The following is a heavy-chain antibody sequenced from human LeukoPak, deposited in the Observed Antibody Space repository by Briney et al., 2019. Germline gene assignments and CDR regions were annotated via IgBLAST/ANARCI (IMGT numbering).Heavy chain of an antibody. D-gene: IGHD3-9*01. CDR1: GFTFSSYA. Sequence: GRSLRLSCAASGFTFSSYAMIWVRQAPGKGLECVSALSGSGCSTYYADSVKGRFTISRDNSKNTLYLQMNSLRAEDTAVYYCAKEESEFRYFDWLSYRTGLDYWGQGTLVTVSS. J-gene: IGHJ4*02. V-gene: IGHV3-23*01. CDR3: AKEESEFRYFDWLSYRTGLDY. CDR2: LSGSGCST.